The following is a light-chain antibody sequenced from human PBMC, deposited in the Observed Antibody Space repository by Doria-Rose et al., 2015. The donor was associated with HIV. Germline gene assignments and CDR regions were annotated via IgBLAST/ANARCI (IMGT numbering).Light chain of an antibody. CDR1: QSFSSTY. CDR2: DGS. J-gene: IGKJ1*01. V-gene: IGKV3-20*01. CDR3: HQYGTSWT. Sequence: TQSPGTLSLSPGERATLSCRASQSFSSTYLAWYQQKPGQAPSLLIYDGSTMATGIPVRFSASGSGTDFTLTINRLEPDDFALYYCHQYGTSWTFGQGTKVEI.